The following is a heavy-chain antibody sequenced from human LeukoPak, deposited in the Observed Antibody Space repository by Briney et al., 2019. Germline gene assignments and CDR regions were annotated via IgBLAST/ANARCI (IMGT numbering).Heavy chain of an antibody. CDR2: IKQDGSEK. V-gene: IGHV3-7*01. CDR3: ARKNYDFLSGGPKHFDY. CDR1: GFSFRNYW. Sequence: PGGSMRLSCAASGFSFRNYWMNWVRQAPGKGLEWVADIKQDGSEKNYVDSVKGRFTISRDNAKNSLSLQMNSLRAEDTAVYYCARKNYDFLSGGPKHFDYWGQGTLVTVSS. D-gene: IGHD3-3*01. J-gene: IGHJ4*02.